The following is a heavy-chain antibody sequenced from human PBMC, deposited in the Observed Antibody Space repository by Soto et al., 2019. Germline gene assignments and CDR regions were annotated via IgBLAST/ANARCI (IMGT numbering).Heavy chain of an antibody. Sequence: GASVKVSCKASGYTFTSYGISWVRQAPGQGLEWMGWISAYNGNTNYAQKLQGRVTMTTDTSTSTAYMELRSLRSDDTAVYYCARLISQDYYYDSSGYSPYYFDYWGQGTLVTVSS. V-gene: IGHV1-18*01. CDR2: ISAYNGNT. J-gene: IGHJ4*02. CDR3: ARLISQDYYYDSSGYSPYYFDY. CDR1: GYTFTSYG. D-gene: IGHD3-22*01.